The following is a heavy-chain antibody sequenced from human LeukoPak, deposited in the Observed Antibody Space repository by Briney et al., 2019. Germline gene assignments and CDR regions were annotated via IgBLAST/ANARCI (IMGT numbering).Heavy chain of an antibody. V-gene: IGHV3-7*01. J-gene: IGHJ6*02. CDR3: ARESAAANLYYYYGMDV. D-gene: IGHD2-2*01. CDR1: GFTFSSYW. Sequence: GGSLRLSCAASGFTFSSYWMSWVRQAPGKGLEWVANIKQDGSEKYYVDSVKGRFTIPRDNAKNSLYLQMNSLRAEDTAVYYCARESAAANLYYYYGMDVWGQGTTVTVSS. CDR2: IKQDGSEK.